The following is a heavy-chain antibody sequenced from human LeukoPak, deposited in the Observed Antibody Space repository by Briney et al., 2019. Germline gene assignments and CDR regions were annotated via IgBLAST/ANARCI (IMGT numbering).Heavy chain of an antibody. CDR3: ARDLGQYYDTSDNWFDP. Sequence: GRSLRLSCAASGFKFRSYGMHWVRQAPGKGLEWVALISFDESNKYYLDSVKGRFTISRDNAKNTLNLQMNSLRAEDTAVYYCARDLGQYYDTSDNWFDPWGQGTLVTVSS. D-gene: IGHD3-22*01. CDR1: GFKFRSYG. CDR2: ISFDESNK. J-gene: IGHJ5*02. V-gene: IGHV3-30*03.